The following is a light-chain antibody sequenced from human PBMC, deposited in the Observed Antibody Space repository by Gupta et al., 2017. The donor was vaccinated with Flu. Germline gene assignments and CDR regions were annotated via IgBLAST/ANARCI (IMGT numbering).Light chain of an antibody. V-gene: IGKV3-11*01. Sequence: VVLTQSPVTLSLSPGERVTLSGSAGQSVSVALAWYQQKPGQAPRLLIYAASNRATGIPARFSGSGSGTDFTVTISSLEPEDFAVYYCQQRASWPLTFGGGTTVEIK. CDR2: AAS. CDR3: QQRASWPLT. J-gene: IGKJ4*01. CDR1: QSVSVA.